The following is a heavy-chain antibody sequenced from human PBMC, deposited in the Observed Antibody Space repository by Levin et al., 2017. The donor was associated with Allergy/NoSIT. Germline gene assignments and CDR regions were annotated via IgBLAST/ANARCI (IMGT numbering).Heavy chain of an antibody. Sequence: RSSCAASGFTFDDYAMHWVRQAPGKGLEWVSGISWNSGSIGYADSVKGRFTISRDNAKNSLYLQMNSLRTEDTALYYCARDNIGLPDAFDIWGQGTMVIVSS. D-gene: IGHD3-10*01. CDR2: ISWNSGSI. J-gene: IGHJ3*02. CDR1: GFTFDDYA. CDR3: ARDNIGLPDAFDI. V-gene: IGHV3-9*01.